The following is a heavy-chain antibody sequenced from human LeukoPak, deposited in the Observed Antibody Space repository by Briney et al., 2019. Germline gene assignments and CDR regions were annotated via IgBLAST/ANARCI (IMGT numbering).Heavy chain of an antibody. Sequence: GGSLRLSCAASGFTISNAWMNWVRQAPGKGLEWVGRIKSKTDGGTTDYAAPVKGRFTISRDDSKNTLYLQMSSLKTEDTAVYYCTTGGSPHYYYYGMDVWGQGTTVTVSS. D-gene: IGHD5-12*01. CDR1: GFTISNAW. V-gene: IGHV3-15*07. J-gene: IGHJ6*02. CDR2: IKSKTDGGTT. CDR3: TTGGSPHYYYYGMDV.